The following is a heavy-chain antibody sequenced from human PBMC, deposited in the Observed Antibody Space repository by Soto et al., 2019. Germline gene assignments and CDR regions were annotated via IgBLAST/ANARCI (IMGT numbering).Heavy chain of an antibody. CDR2: INHSGST. D-gene: IGHD6-19*01. Sequence: SETLSLTCAVYGGSFSGYYWSWIRQPPGKGLEWIGEINHSGSTNYNPSLKSRVTISVDTSTNQFSLKLSSVTAADTAVYYCARPSGVAVDGHYYYCYMDVWGKGTTVTVSS. V-gene: IGHV4-34*01. J-gene: IGHJ6*03. CDR3: ARPSGVAVDGHYYYCYMDV. CDR1: GGSFSGYY.